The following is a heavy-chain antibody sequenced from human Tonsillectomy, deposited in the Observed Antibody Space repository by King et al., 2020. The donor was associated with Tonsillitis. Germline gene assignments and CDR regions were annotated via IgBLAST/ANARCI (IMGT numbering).Heavy chain of an antibody. J-gene: IGHJ4*02. D-gene: IGHD5-18*01. CDR3: AKDLCTGYTYGSLDY. CDR2: ISFDGSNK. CDR1: GFTFSSYG. V-gene: IGHV3-30*18. Sequence: QLVQSGGGVVQPGRSLRLSCAASGFTFSSYGIHWVRQAPGKGLEWVAVISFDGSNKYYADSVKGRFTMSRDNSKNTLYLQMNSLRAEDTAVYYCAKDLCTGYTYGSLDYWGQGTLVTVSS.